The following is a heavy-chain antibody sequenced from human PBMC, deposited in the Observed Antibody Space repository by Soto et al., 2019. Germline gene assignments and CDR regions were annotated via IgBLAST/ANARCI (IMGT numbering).Heavy chain of an antibody. Sequence: SETLSLTCTVSGGSISSYYWSWIRQPPGKGLEWIGYIYYSGSTNYNPSLKSRVTISVDTSKNQFSLKLSSVTAADTAVYYCARVVAVAAEGGVIDYWAREPWSPSPQ. CDR3: ARVVAVAAEGGVIDY. D-gene: IGHD6-19*01. CDR1: GGSISSYY. CDR2: IYYSGST. J-gene: IGHJ4*02. V-gene: IGHV4-59*01.